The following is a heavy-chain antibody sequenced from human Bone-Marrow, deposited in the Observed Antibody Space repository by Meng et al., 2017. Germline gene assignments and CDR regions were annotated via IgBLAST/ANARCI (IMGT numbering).Heavy chain of an antibody. D-gene: IGHD6-19*01. J-gene: IGHJ1*01. CDR3: ARVYSSGWYWYFQH. V-gene: IGHV1-3*01. Sequence: QVQLVESGDEVKKPGASVKFSSKVSGYTFTSYAMHWVRQAPGQRLEWMGWINAGNGNTKYSQKFQGRVTITRDTSASTAYMELSSLRSEDTAVYYCARVYSSGWYWYFQHWGQGTLVTVSS. CDR2: INAGNGNT. CDR1: GYTFTSYA.